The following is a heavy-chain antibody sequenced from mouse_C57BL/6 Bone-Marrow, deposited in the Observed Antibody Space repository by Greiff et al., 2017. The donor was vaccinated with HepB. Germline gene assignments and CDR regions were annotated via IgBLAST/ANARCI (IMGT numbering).Heavy chain of an antibody. J-gene: IGHJ4*01. V-gene: IGHV1-72*01. CDR2: IDPNSGGT. CDR1: GYTFTSYW. D-gene: IGHD6-1*01. CDR3: GREEEHLQAMGY. Sequence: VQLQQSGAELVKPGASVKLSCKASGYTFTSYWMHWVKQRPGRGLEWIGSIDPNSGGTKYNEKFKSKATLTVDKPSSTAYMQLSSLTSEDSAVYYCGREEEHLQAMGYWGQGTSVTVSS.